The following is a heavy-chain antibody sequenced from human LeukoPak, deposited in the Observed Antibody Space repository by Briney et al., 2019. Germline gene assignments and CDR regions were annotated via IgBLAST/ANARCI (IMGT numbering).Heavy chain of an antibody. V-gene: IGHV4-4*07. CDR2: IYTSGST. J-gene: IGHJ3*02. Sequence: SETLSLTCTVSGGSISSYYWSWIRQPAGKGLDWIGRIYTSGSTNYNPSLKSRVTMSVDTSKNQFSLKLSSVTAADTAVYYCARDICSSTSCYYVNDAFDIWGQGTMVTVSS. CDR3: ARDICSSTSCYYVNDAFDI. CDR1: GGSISSYY. D-gene: IGHD2-2*01.